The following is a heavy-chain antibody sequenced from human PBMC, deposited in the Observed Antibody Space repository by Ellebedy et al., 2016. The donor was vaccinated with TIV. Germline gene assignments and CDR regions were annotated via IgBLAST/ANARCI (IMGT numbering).Heavy chain of an antibody. CDR3: ARDMYYYDRSGYSLTDAFDI. V-gene: IGHV1-69*13. J-gene: IGHJ3*02. CDR1: GGTFSSYA. Sequence: SVKVSXXASGGTFSSYAISWVRQAPGQGLEWMGGIIPIFGTANYAQKFQGRVTITADESTSTAYMELRSLRSDDTAVYYCARDMYYYDRSGYSLTDAFDIWGQGTMVTVSS. CDR2: IIPIFGTA. D-gene: IGHD3-22*01.